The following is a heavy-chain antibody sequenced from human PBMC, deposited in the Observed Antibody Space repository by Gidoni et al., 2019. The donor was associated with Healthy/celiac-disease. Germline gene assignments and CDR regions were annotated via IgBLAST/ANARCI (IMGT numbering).Heavy chain of an antibody. J-gene: IGHJ4*02. CDR2: IIPILGIA. D-gene: IGHD3-22*01. CDR3: ATYYYDSSGYHFYFDY. CDR1: VGTFSSYA. V-gene: IGHV1-69*04. Sequence: QVQLVQSGAEVSKPGSPVKFSCKASVGTFSSYALSWVRQAPGQGLEWMGRIIPILGIANYAQKFQGRVTITADKSTSTAYMELSSLRSEDTAVYYCATYYYDSSGYHFYFDYWGQGTLVTVSS.